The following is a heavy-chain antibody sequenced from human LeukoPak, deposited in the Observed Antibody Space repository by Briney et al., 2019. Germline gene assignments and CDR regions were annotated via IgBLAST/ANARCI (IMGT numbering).Heavy chain of an antibody. Sequence: ASVKVSCKASGYTFTGYYMHWVRQAPGQGLEWMGWINPNSGGTNYAQKFQGRVTMTRDTSISTAYMELSRLRSDDTAVYYCARVRNFRNLYYMDVWGKGTTVTVSS. CDR1: GYTFTGYY. V-gene: IGHV1-2*02. J-gene: IGHJ6*03. D-gene: IGHD3-3*01. CDR2: INPNSGGT. CDR3: ARVRNFRNLYYMDV.